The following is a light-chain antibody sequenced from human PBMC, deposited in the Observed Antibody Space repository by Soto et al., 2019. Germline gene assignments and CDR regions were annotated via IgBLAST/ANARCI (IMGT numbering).Light chain of an antibody. CDR1: PTVGSY. CDR2: DAA. V-gene: IGKV3-11*01. J-gene: IGKJ1*01. Sequence: ENVLTQSAATLSLTQRERAILSCRASPTVGSYLASFRQTPGQAPGLLIYDAANGATCIPARCSASGSGTDLTLPFRSLEPEDFAAYNFQQRSNLWRSGQ. CDR3: QQRSNLWR.